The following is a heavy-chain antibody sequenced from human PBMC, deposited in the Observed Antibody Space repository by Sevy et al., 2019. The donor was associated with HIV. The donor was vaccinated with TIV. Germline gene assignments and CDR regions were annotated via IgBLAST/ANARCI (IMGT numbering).Heavy chain of an antibody. Sequence: SETLSLTCAVYGGSFSGYYWSWIRQPPGKGLEWVGEINHSGSTNYNPSIKSRVTISVDTSNNQFSLKLSSVTAADTAVYYCARHCSSSSCSHAFDIWGQGTMVTVSS. D-gene: IGHD2-2*01. CDR3: ARHCSSSSCSHAFDI. CDR2: INHSGST. J-gene: IGHJ3*02. V-gene: IGHV4-34*01. CDR1: GGSFSGYY.